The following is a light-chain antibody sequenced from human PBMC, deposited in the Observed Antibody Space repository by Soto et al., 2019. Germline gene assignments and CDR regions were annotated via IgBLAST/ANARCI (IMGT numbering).Light chain of an antibody. V-gene: IGKV3-20*01. J-gene: IGKJ1*01. CDR3: QQYGSSGT. CDR1: QSVSNNY. CDR2: GAS. Sequence: LSLWRGERSTLACVASQSVSNNYLAWYQQKPGQAPRLLIYGASNRATGIPDRFSGSGSGTDFTLTISRLETEDFAVYYCQQYGSSGTFRQRTKVDI.